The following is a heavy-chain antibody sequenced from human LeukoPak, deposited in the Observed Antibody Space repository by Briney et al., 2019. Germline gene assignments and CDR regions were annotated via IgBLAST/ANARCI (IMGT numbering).Heavy chain of an antibody. CDR2: ISYDGSNK. Sequence: GRSLRLSCAASGCTFSSYGMHWVRQAPGKGLEWVAVISYDGSNKYYADSVKGRFTISRDNSKNTLYLQMNSLRAEDTAVYYCAKNVDTAMAPPYYYYYYGMDVWGQGTTVTVSS. CDR1: GCTFSSYG. D-gene: IGHD5-18*01. CDR3: AKNVDTAMAPPYYYYYYGMDV. V-gene: IGHV3-30*18. J-gene: IGHJ6*02.